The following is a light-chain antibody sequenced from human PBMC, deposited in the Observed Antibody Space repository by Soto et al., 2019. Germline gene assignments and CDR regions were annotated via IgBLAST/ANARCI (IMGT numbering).Light chain of an antibody. V-gene: IGKV1-5*01. J-gene: IGKJ1*01. CDR2: DAS. CDR3: QQYNTYPWT. Sequence: DIQMTQSPATLSASVGDRVTITCRASQSIRSWLAWYQQKPGKVPKLLLDDASSLESGVPSRFSGSGSGTEFTLTISSLQPDDFATYYCQQYNTYPWTFGQGTKLEI. CDR1: QSIRSW.